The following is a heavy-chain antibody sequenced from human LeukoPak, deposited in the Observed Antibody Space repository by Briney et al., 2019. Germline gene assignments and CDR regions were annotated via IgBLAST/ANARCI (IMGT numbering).Heavy chain of an antibody. J-gene: IGHJ4*02. CDR2: ISSSSTYI. V-gene: IGHV3-21*01. CDR3: AKAGPGGGLIVKVYYFDY. Sequence: GGSLRLSCAASGFTFSHYAMHWVRQAPGKGLEWVSSISSSSTYIYYADSVKGRFTISRDNAKNSLYLQMSSLRAEDTAVYYCAKAGPGGGLIVKVYYFDYWGQGALVTVSS. D-gene: IGHD3-16*02. CDR1: GFTFSHYA.